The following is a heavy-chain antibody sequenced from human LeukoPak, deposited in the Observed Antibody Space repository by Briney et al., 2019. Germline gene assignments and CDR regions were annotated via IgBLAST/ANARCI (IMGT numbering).Heavy chain of an antibody. CDR3: ARHAWGRGSGRYGPLNRGYYYMDV. D-gene: IGHD3-10*01. J-gene: IGHJ6*03. CDR2: ISSSSSYI. Sequence: GGSLRLSCAASGFTFSSYSMNWVRQAPGKGLELVSSISSSSSYIYYADSVKGRFTISRDNAKNSLYLQMNSLRAEDTAVYYCARHAWGRGSGRYGPLNRGYYYMDVWGKGTTVTVSS. CDR1: GFTFSSYS. V-gene: IGHV3-21*01.